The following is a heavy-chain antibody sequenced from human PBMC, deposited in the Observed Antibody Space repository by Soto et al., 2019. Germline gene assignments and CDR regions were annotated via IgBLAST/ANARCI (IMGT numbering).Heavy chain of an antibody. D-gene: IGHD6-13*01. J-gene: IGHJ6*02. CDR1: GYTFTGYY. Sequence: ASVKVSCKASGYTFTGYYMHWVRQAPGQGLEWMGWINPNSGGANYAQKFQGRVTMTRDTSISTAYMELSRLRSDDTAVYYCARDRVAALGYYYYYGMDVWGQGTTVTVSS. CDR2: INPNSGGA. CDR3: ARDRVAALGYYYYYGMDV. V-gene: IGHV1-2*02.